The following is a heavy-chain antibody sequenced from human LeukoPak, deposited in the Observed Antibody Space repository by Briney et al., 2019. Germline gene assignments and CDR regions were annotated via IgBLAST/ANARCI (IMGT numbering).Heavy chain of an antibody. CDR1: GGTFSSYA. CDR2: IIPIFGTA. J-gene: IGHJ4*02. V-gene: IGHV1-69*13. CDR3: ARAGDYVWGSYRNPHFDY. D-gene: IGHD3-16*02. Sequence: SVKVSCKASGGTFSSYAISWVRQAPGQGLEWMGGIIPIFGTANYAQKFQGRVTITADESTSTAYMELSSLRSEDTAVYYCARAGDYVWGSYRNPHFDYWGQGTLVTVSS.